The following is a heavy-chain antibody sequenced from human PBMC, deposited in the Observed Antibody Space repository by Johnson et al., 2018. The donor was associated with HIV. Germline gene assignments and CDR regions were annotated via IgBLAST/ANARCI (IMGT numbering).Heavy chain of an antibody. J-gene: IGHJ3*02. Sequence: VQLVESGGGVVQPGGSLRLSCAASGFTFSSYGMHWVRQAPGKGLEWVSVIYSGGSTYYADSVKGRFTISRDNSKNTLYLQMNSLRAEDTAVYYCAKDAWPLNRGDAFDIWGQGTMVTVSS. V-gene: IGHV3-NL1*01. CDR1: GFTFSSYG. D-gene: IGHD1-14*01. CDR3: AKDAWPLNRGDAFDI. CDR2: IYSGGST.